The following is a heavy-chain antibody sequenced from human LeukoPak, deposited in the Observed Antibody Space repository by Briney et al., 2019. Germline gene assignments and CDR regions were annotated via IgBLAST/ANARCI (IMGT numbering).Heavy chain of an antibody. CDR2: ISAYNGNT. Sequence: GASVKVSCKASGYTFTNYGIIWVRQAPGQGLEWMGWISAYNGNTNYAQKLQGRVTMTTDTSTSTAYMELRSLRSDDTAVYYCARDRYGVRSGSCDYWGQGTLVTVSS. CDR1: GYTFTNYG. J-gene: IGHJ4*02. D-gene: IGHD1-26*01. CDR3: ARDRYGVRSGSCDY. V-gene: IGHV1-18*01.